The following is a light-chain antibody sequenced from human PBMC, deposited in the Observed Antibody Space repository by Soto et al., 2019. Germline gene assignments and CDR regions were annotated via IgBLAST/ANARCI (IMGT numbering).Light chain of an antibody. CDR1: QNIDTY. CDR3: QHRDNWPLT. Sequence: EIVLTQSPATLALSPGQRATLSCRASQNIDTYLAWYQQKPGQAPRLLIYDASNRATGIPARFSGSGSGTDFTLTISSLAPEDFAIYYCQHRDNWPLTFGGGTKVEI. J-gene: IGKJ4*01. CDR2: DAS. V-gene: IGKV3-11*01.